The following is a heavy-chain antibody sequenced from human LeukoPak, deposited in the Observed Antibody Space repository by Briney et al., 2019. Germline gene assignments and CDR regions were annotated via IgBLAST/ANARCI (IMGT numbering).Heavy chain of an antibody. CDR3: ARGTGTTSWFDP. J-gene: IGHJ5*02. V-gene: IGHV1-69*13. CDR2: IIPIFGTA. CDR1: GGTFISYA. Sequence: SVKVSCKASGGTFISYAISWVRQAPGQGLEWMGGIIPIFGTANYAQKFQGRVTITADESTSTAYMELSSLRSEDTAVYYCARGTGTTSWFDPWGQGTLVTVSS. D-gene: IGHD1-7*01.